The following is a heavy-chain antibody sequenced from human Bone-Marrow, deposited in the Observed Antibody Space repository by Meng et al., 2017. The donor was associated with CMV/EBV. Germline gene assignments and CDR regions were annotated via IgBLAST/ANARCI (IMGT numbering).Heavy chain of an antibody. CDR3: AREGQVY. Sequence: LRLSCAASGFTFRGYYMTWIRQAPGKGLEWVSYISGGSSTIFYADSVKGRFTTSRDNAKNSLYLQMNSLRAEDTGIYYCAREGQVYWGQGTLVTVSS. J-gene: IGHJ4*02. CDR2: ISGGSSTI. V-gene: IGHV3-11*01. CDR1: GFTFRGYY.